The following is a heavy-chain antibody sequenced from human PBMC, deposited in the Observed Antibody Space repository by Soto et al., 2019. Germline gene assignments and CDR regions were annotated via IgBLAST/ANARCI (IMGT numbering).Heavy chain of an antibody. CDR1: GYTFTGYY. D-gene: IGHD2-15*01. V-gene: IGHV1-2*04. CDR2: INPNSGGT. J-gene: IGHJ4*02. Sequence: ASVKVSCKASGYTFTGYYMHWVRQAPGQGLEWMGWINPNSGGTNYAQKFQGWVTMTRDTSISTAYMELSRLRSDDTAVYYCARGDTCSGGSCYPTFDYWGQGTLVTVSS. CDR3: ARGDTCSGGSCYPTFDY.